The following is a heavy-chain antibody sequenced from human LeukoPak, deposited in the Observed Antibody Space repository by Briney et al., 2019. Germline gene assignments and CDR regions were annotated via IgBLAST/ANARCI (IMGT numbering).Heavy chain of an antibody. J-gene: IGHJ5*02. V-gene: IGHV3-21*01. Sequence: GGSLRLSCAASGFTFSSYGMNWVRQAPGKGLEWVSSISSSSSYIYYADSVKGRFTISRDNAKNSLYLQMNSLRAEDTAVYYYAREVVAGYYTWGQGTLVTVSS. CDR3: AREVVAGYYT. CDR1: GFTFSSYG. D-gene: IGHD3-9*01. CDR2: ISSSSSYI.